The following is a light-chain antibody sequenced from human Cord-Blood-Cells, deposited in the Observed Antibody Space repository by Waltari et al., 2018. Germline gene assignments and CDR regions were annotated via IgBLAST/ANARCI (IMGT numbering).Light chain of an antibody. J-gene: IGKJ2*01. Sequence: DIVMTQSPDALAVVLGGRATITCTSSQSVLYSSNNKNYLAWYQQKPGQPPKLLIYWASTRESGVPDRFSGSGSGTDFTLTISSLQAEDVAVYYCQQYYSTPYTFGQGTKLEIK. V-gene: IGKV4-1*01. CDR3: QQYYSTPYT. CDR2: WAS. CDR1: QSVLYSSNNKNY.